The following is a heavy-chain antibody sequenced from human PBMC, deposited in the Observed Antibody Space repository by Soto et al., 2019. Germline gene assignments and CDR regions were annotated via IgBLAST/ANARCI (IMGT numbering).Heavy chain of an antibody. CDR2: IIPIFGTA. J-gene: IGHJ4*02. CDR1: GGTFSSYA. Sequence: QVQLVQSGAEVKKPGSSVKVSCKASGGTFSSYAISWVRQAPGQGLEWMGGIIPIFGTANYAQKFQGRVTITADDTTSTAYMELSSMRSEDTAVYYCAVTMVRGVNAYYFDYWGEGTLVTVSS. V-gene: IGHV1-69*12. D-gene: IGHD3-10*01. CDR3: AVTMVRGVNAYYFDY.